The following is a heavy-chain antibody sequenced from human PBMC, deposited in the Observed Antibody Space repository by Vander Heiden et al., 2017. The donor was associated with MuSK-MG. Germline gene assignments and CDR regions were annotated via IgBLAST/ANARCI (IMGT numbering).Heavy chain of an antibody. CDR1: EFTFSSYW. D-gene: IGHD3-10*01. CDR3: TNGGRGDS. J-gene: IGHJ4*02. CDR2: INEDGMKK. Sequence: EVQLVESGGGLVQPGGSLRLSCAGSEFTFSSYWMGWVRQAPGKGLEWVANINEDGMKKDYVDSVKGRFTISRDNAKNSLYMKMNSLRAEDTAVDYCTNGGRGDSWGQGTLVTVYS. V-gene: IGHV3-7*01.